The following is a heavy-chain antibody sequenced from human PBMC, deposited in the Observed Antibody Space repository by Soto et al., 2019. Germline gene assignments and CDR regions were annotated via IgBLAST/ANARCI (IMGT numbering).Heavy chain of an antibody. CDR2: IYYSGST. CDR3: ARDRYQLLGGAIWFDP. V-gene: IGHV4-61*01. D-gene: IGHD2-2*01. J-gene: IGHJ5*02. CDR1: GGSVSSGSYY. Sequence: PSETLSLTCTVSGGSVSSGSYYWSWIRQPPGKGLEWIGYIYYSGSTNYNPSLKSRVTISVDTSTNQFSLKLSSVTAADTAVYYCARDRYQLLGGAIWFDPWGQGTLVTVSS.